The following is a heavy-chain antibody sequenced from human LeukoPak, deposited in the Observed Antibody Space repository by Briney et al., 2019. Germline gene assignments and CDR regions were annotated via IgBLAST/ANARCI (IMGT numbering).Heavy chain of an antibody. CDR3: ASVGYYDILTGYYTPPNYYYGMDV. V-gene: IGHV4-39*07. D-gene: IGHD3-9*01. CDR1: GGSISGSSYY. CDR2: IYYSGST. Sequence: SETLSLTCTVSGGSISGSSYYWGWIRQPPGKGLEWIGSIYYSGSTYYKPSLKSRVTMSVDTSKNQFSLKLSSVTAADTAVYYCASVGYYDILTGYYTPPNYYYGMDVWGQGTTVTVSS. J-gene: IGHJ6*02.